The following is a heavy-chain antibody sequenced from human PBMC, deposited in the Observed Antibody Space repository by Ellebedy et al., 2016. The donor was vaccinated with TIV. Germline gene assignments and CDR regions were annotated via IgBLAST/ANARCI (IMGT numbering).Heavy chain of an antibody. CDR2: ISGSGGST. V-gene: IGHV3-23*01. Sequence: GGSLRLXXAASGFTFSSYAMSWVRQAPGKGLEWVSAISGSGGSTYYADSVKGRFTISRDNSKNTLYLQMNSLRAEDTAVYYCAKAEYCSSTSCYACLDYWGQGTLVTVSS. D-gene: IGHD2-2*01. CDR3: AKAEYCSSTSCYACLDY. J-gene: IGHJ4*02. CDR1: GFTFSSYA.